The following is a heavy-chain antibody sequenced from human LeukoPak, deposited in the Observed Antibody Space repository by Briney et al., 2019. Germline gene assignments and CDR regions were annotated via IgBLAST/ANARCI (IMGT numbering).Heavy chain of an antibody. CDR2: IKQDGSEK. CDR3: ARDVWVYDFPGAMDV. V-gene: IGHV3-7*01. CDR1: GFTFSSYW. D-gene: IGHD3-3*01. Sequence: GGSLRLSCAASGFTFSSYWMSWVRQAPGKGLEWVANIKQDGSEKYYVDSVKGRFTISRDNAKNSLYLQMNSLRAEDTAVYYCARDVWVYDFPGAMDVWGKGTTVTVSS. J-gene: IGHJ6*03.